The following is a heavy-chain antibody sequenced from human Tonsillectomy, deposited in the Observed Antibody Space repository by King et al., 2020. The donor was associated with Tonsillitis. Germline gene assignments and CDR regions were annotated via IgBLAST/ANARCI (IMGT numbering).Heavy chain of an antibody. D-gene: IGHD6-13*01. Sequence: VQLVESGGGLVQPGGSLRLSCAASGFTFSSYAMSWVRQAPGKGLEWVSVIYCGGSSTYYADSVKGRFTISRDNSKNTLYLQMNSLRAEDTAVYYCAKEAAGIVYYYYGMDVWGQGTTVTVSS. CDR1: GFTFSSYA. J-gene: IGHJ6*02. CDR2: IYCGGSST. CDR3: AKEAAGIVYYYYGMDV. V-gene: IGHV3-23*03.